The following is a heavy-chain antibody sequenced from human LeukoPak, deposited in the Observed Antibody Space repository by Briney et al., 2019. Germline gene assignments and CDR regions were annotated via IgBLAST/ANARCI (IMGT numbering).Heavy chain of an antibody. Sequence: SETLSLTCTVSGGSISSYYWSWTRQPAGKGLEWIGRIYTSGSTNYNPSLKSRVTMSVDTSKNQFSLKLSSVTAADTAVYYCARDINWNDRDTNWFDPWGQGTLVTVSS. CDR1: GGSISSYY. V-gene: IGHV4-4*07. J-gene: IGHJ5*02. CDR2: IYTSGST. D-gene: IGHD1-1*01. CDR3: ARDINWNDRDTNWFDP.